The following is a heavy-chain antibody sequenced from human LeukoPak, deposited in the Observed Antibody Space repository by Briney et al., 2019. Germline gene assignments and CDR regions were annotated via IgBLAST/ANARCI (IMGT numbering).Heavy chain of an antibody. CDR2: MGNNGGGI. D-gene: IGHD3-3*01. V-gene: IGHV3-23*01. CDR3: ARGGPDYDFWSGYPDAFDI. CDR1: GFTFSTYT. Sequence: GGSLRLSCAASGFTFSTYTMYWVRHPPGKRLEWVSLMGNNGGGIHCADSVKGRFTISRDNFKNALYLQMNSLRVEDTAVYYCARGGPDYDFWSGYPDAFDIWGQGTMVTVSS. J-gene: IGHJ3*02.